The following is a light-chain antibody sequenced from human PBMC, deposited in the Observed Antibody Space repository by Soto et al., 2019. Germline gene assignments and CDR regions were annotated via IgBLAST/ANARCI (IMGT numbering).Light chain of an antibody. J-gene: IGLJ3*02. CDR2: GHN. CDR1: WSNIGAGHD. Sequence: QSVLTQPPSVSGAPGQRVTISCTGGWSNIGAGHDVHWYQQLPGTAPKLLIYGHNKRPSGVPDRFSGSTSGDSASLTSTGLRAEDEAYYYCQSYDSSLRVFGGGTKLTVL. V-gene: IGLV1-40*01. CDR3: QSYDSSLRV.